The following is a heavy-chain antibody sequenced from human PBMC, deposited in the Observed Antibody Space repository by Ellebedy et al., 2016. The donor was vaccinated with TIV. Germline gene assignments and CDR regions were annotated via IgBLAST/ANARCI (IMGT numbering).Heavy chain of an antibody. CDR1: GFAFSSFW. Sequence: GESLKISCTTSGFAFSSFWFHWVRQAPGKGLVWISRITSAGSDTIYADSVKGRFTVSRDNAKSTLYLQMNSLRAEDTAVYYCARGSSSGRRYYYGMDVWGQGTTVTVSS. V-gene: IGHV3-74*01. CDR2: ITSAGSDT. CDR3: ARGSSSGRRYYYGMDV. J-gene: IGHJ6*02. D-gene: IGHD6-19*01.